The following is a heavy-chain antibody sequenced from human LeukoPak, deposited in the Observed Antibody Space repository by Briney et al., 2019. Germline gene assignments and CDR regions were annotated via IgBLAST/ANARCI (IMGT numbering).Heavy chain of an antibody. CDR1: GFTFSSYS. Sequence: GSLRLSCVASGFTFSSYSLNWVRQAPGKGLEWVSYIGRTGTIYYADSVKGRFTISRDNAMSSLYLQMNSLRDEDTAVYYCARDVSGYDYGFDYWGRGTLVTVSS. CDR3: ARDVSGYDYGFDY. D-gene: IGHD5-12*01. J-gene: IGHJ4*02. CDR2: IGRTGTI. V-gene: IGHV3-48*02.